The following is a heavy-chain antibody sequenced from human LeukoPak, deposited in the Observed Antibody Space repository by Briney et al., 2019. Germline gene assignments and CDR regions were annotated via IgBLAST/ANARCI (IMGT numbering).Heavy chain of an antibody. V-gene: IGHV3-21*01. D-gene: IGHD6-13*01. CDR2: ISSSSSYI. CDR1: GFTFSSYS. CDR3: ARDGSIAAANDY. Sequence: GGSLRLSCAASGFTFSSYSMNWVRQAPGKGLEWVSSISSSSSYIYYADSVKGRFTISRDNAKNSLYLRMNSLRAEDTAVYYCARDGSIAAANDYWGQGTLVTVSS. J-gene: IGHJ4*02.